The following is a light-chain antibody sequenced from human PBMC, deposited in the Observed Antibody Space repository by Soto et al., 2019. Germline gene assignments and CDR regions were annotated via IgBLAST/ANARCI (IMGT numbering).Light chain of an antibody. CDR2: LGS. V-gene: IGKV2-28*01. J-gene: IGKJ2*01. Sequence: DIVMTQSPLSLPVTPGEPASISCRSSQSLLHSNGYNYLDWYLQKPGQSPQLLIYLGSNRASGVLEWFSGSGSGTDFTLKISRVEAEDVGVYYCMQALQTPYTFGQGTKLEIK. CDR3: MQALQTPYT. CDR1: QSLLHSNGYNY.